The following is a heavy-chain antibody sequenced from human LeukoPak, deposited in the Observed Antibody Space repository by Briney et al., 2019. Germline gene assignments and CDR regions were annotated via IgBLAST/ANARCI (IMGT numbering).Heavy chain of an antibody. Sequence: SVKVSCKASGGTFSSYTISWVRQAPGQGLEWMGRIIPILGIANYAQKFQGRVTITADKSTSTAYMELSSLRSEDTAVYYCARRYCSSTSCYTPYYYGMDVWGQGTTVTVSS. CDR2: IIPILGIA. CDR3: ARRYCSSTSCYTPYYYGMDV. J-gene: IGHJ6*02. V-gene: IGHV1-69*02. D-gene: IGHD2-2*02. CDR1: GGTFSSYT.